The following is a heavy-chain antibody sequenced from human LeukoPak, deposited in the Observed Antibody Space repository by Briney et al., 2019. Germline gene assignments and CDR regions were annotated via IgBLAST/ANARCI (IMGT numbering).Heavy chain of an antibody. CDR3: ASNPPYYYYYMDV. V-gene: IGHV3-74*01. CDR2: INSDGSST. CDR1: GFTFSSYW. Sequence: PGGSLRLSCAASGFTFSSYWMHWVRQAPGKGLVWVSRINSDGSSTSYADYVKGRFTISRDNAKNTLYLQMNSLRAEDTAVYYCASNPPYYYYYMDVWGKGTTVTVSS. J-gene: IGHJ6*03.